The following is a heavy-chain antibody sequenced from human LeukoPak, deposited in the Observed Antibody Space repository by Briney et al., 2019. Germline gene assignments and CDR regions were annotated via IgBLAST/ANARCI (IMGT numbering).Heavy chain of an antibody. J-gene: IGHJ4*02. CDR3: AKLTHVLLWFGELWLDY. D-gene: IGHD3-10*01. CDR2: ISGSGGST. CDR1: GITFSFYG. V-gene: IGHV3-23*01. Sequence: GGSLRLSCAASGITFSFYGMSWVRQAPGKGLEWVSAISGSGGSTYYADSVKGRFTISRVNSKNTLYLQMNSLRAEDTAVYYCAKLTHVLLWFGELWLDYWGQGTLVTVSS.